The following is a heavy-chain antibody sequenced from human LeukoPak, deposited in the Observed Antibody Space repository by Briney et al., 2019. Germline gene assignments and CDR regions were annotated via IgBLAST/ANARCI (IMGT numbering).Heavy chain of an antibody. CDR2: IYPGDSDT. J-gene: IGHJ4*02. CDR1: GYRFTSYG. Sequence: GGSLKISCKSSGYRFTSYGIGWVRQMPGKGLEWMGIIYPGDSDTRYSPSFQGQVTISADKSISTAYLQWSSLKASDTAMYYCATTYYYDSSGLGEPFDYWGQGTLVTVSS. D-gene: IGHD3-22*01. V-gene: IGHV5-51*01. CDR3: ATTYYYDSSGLGEPFDY.